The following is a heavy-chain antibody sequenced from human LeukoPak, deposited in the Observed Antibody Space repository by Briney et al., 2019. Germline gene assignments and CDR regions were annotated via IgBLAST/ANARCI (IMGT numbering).Heavy chain of an antibody. Sequence: SETLSLTCTVSGGSISSYYWSWIRQPPGKGLEWIGYIYYSGSTYYNPSLKSRVTISVGTSKNQFSLKLSSVTAADTAVYYCAREGYCSSTSCYRGRNWYFDLWGRGTLVTVSS. J-gene: IGHJ2*01. CDR1: GGSISSYY. V-gene: IGHV4-59*12. D-gene: IGHD2-2*02. CDR3: AREGYCSSTSCYRGRNWYFDL. CDR2: IYYSGST.